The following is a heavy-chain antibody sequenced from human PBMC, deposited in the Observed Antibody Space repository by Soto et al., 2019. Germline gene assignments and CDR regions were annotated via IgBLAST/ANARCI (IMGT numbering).Heavy chain of an antibody. Sequence: PGGSLRLSCAASGFTFSSYGMHWVRQAPGKGLEWVAVISNDGSNKYYADSVKGRFSISRDNSKNTLDLQMNSLRAEDTAVYYCAKESHIVPAGYFDYWGQGTLVTSPQ. CDR2: ISNDGSNK. CDR1: GFTFSSYG. V-gene: IGHV3-30*18. J-gene: IGHJ4*02. CDR3: AKESHIVPAGYFDY. D-gene: IGHD2-2*01.